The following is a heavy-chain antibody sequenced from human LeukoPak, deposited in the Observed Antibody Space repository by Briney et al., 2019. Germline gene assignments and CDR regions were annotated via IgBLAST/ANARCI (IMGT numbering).Heavy chain of an antibody. CDR3: ARGRTDYKTSTWFDP. V-gene: IGHV5-51*01. CDR1: GYSFTSYW. D-gene: IGHD3-10*01. Sequence: GESLKISCKGSGYSFTSYWIGWVRQMPGKGLECMGIMYPGDSDTRYSPSFQGQVTISADKSINTAYLQWSSLKASDTATYYCARGRTDYKTSTWFDPWGQGTLVIVSS. J-gene: IGHJ5*02. CDR2: MYPGDSDT.